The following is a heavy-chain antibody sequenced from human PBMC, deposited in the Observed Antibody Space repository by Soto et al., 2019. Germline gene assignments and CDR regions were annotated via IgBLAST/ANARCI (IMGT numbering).Heavy chain of an antibody. CDR1: GVSIGSRGFV. V-gene: IGHV4-39*01. D-gene: IGHD6-6*01. J-gene: IGHJ4*02. CDR3: ASPLSNSDQFDY. Sequence: QLQLQESGPGLVKPSETLSLACTVSGVSIGSRGFVWGCIRHPPGPGLEWIGRIYYTGTTYYNPSLKCRVTISVDTSKNQVSLKLSSVTAADTAVYYCASPLSNSDQFDYWGQGTLVPVSS. CDR2: IYYTGTT.